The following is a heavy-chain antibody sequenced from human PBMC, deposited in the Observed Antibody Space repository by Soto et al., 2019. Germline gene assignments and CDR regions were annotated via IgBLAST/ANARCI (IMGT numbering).Heavy chain of an antibody. CDR3: VKGGLELSMDV. D-gene: IGHD1-7*01. J-gene: IGHJ6*02. Sequence: GGALRLSCSASGFTFSIYAMHWVRHAPGKGLEYVSAISSNGGSTYYADSVKGRFTISRDNSKNTLYLQMSSLRAEDTAVYYCVKGGLELSMDVWGQGTTVTVSS. CDR2: ISSNGGST. CDR1: GFTFSIYA. V-gene: IGHV3-64D*06.